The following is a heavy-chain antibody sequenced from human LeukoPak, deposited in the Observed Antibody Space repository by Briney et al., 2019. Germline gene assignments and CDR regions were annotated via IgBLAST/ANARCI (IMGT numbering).Heavy chain of an antibody. CDR2: ISDSGSST. CDR3: AKAPVTTCSGAYCYPFDY. Sequence: GGSLRLSCAASGFSFSSYVMVWVRQSPGKGLQWVSGISDSGSSTYYADSVKGRFTISRDSSKNTLYLQMNRLRAEDAAVYYCAKAPVTTCSGAYCYPFDYWGQGTLVTVSS. CDR1: GFSFSSYV. J-gene: IGHJ4*02. D-gene: IGHD2-21*01. V-gene: IGHV3-23*01.